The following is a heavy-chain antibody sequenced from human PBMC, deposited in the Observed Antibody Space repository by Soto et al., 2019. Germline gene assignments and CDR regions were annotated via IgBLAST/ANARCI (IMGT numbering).Heavy chain of an antibody. V-gene: IGHV4-34*01. J-gene: IGHJ4*02. CDR1: GGSFSGYY. CDR3: ARTTLGSYFDY. D-gene: IGHD1-1*01. Sequence: QVQLQQWGAGLLKPSETLSLTCVVYGGSFSGYYWSWIRQPPGKGLEWIGEINHSGSTNYYPSLKNRVTISVDTSKHQFSLKLSSVTAADTAVYYCARTTLGSYFDYWGQGTLVTVSS. CDR2: INHSGST.